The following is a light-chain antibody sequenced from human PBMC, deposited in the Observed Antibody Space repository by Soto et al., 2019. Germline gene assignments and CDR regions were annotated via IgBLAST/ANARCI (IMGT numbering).Light chain of an antibody. CDR1: NIGSKT. V-gene: IGLV3-21*02. Sequence: SYVLTQPPSVSVAPGQTARITCGGNNIGSKTVNWYQHKPGQAPVLAVYDDTDRPSGIPERLSASNSGNTATLTISRVEAGDEADYYCQVWDSSDDQVVLGGGTKLTVL. CDR3: QVWDSSDDQVV. J-gene: IGLJ2*01. CDR2: DDT.